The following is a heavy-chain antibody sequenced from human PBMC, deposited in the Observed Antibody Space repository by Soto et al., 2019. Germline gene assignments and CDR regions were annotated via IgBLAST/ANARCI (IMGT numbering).Heavy chain of an antibody. D-gene: IGHD6-13*01. J-gene: IGHJ4*02. V-gene: IGHV3-7*02. Sequence: HPGGSLRLSCAASGFTFSTHWMSWVRQAPGRGLEWVANIREDATEEYDVDSVKGRFTISRDNAKNSVSLQMNGLRAEDTAVYYCATHDGPAAAGLGLDCWGQGTLVTVSS. CDR2: IREDATEE. CDR3: ATHDGPAAAGLGLDC. CDR1: GFTFSTHW.